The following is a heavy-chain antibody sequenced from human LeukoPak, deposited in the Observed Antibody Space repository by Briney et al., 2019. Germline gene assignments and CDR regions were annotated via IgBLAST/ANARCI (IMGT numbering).Heavy chain of an antibody. J-gene: IGHJ4*02. CDR1: GFTVSSNY. Sequence: GGSLRLSCAASGFTVSSNYMSWVRQAPGKGLEWVSVIYSGGSTYYADSVKGRFTISRDNSKNTLYLQMNSLRAEDTAVYYCARDTRGNTAMARYYFDYWGQGTLVTASS. V-gene: IGHV3-53*01. D-gene: IGHD5-18*01. CDR3: ARDTRGNTAMARYYFDY. CDR2: IYSGGST.